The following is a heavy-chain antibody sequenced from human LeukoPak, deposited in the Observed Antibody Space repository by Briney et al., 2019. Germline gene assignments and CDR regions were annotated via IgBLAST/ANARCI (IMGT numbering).Heavy chain of an antibody. CDR1: GGSISSGGYY. J-gene: IGHJ5*02. D-gene: IGHD1-7*01. CDR3: ARDVLNWNYPNWFDP. V-gene: IGHV4-31*03. CDR2: IYYSGST. Sequence: SQTLSLTCTVSGGSISSGGYYWSWIRQHPGKGLEWIGYIYYSGSTYYNPSLKSRVTISVDTSKNQFSLKLSSVTAADTAVYYCARDVLNWNYPNWFDPWGQGTLVTVSS.